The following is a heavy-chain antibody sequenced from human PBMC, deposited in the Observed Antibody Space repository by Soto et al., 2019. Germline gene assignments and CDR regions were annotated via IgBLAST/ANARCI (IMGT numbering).Heavy chain of an antibody. J-gene: IGHJ3*02. CDR1: GASVISGTYY. V-gene: IGHV4-61*01. D-gene: IGHD4-17*01. CDR3: ARDSGRLLSLSTI. Sequence: PSETLSLTCTVSGASVISGTYYWIWIRQPSGKGLEWIGYIYYSGSTSYNPSLKSRVTISIDTSKNQFSLQLSSVTAADTAVYYCARDSGRLLSLSTIWGRGTVVTISS. CDR2: IYYSGST.